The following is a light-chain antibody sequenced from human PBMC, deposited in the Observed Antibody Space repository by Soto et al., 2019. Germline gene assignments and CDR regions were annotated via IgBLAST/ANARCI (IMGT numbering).Light chain of an antibody. J-gene: IGKJ2*01. V-gene: IGKV1-39*01. CDR3: QQSYSTPYT. Sequence: IQMTQSPSSLSASVGDRVTITCRASQRITTYLNWYQQKPGKAPKLLISTAATLQGGVPSRFSGSGSATDFTLTITTLQPEDFATYFCQQSYSTPYTFGQGTKLEIK. CDR2: TAA. CDR1: QRITTY.